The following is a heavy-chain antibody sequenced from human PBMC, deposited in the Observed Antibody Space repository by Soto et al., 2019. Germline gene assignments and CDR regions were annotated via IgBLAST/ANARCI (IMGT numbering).Heavy chain of an antibody. CDR1: GFTFSSYG. CDR3: ARDGGCRDGYTVGCNWFDP. CDR2: IWYDGSNK. V-gene: IGHV3-33*01. D-gene: IGHD5-12*01. Sequence: QVQLVESGGGVVQPGRSLRLSCAASGFTFSSYGRHWVRQAPGKGLAWVAVIWYDGSNKYYADSVKGRFTISRDNSKNTLYLKMTSLRAEDTAVYYCARDGGCRDGYTVGCNWFDPWGQGTLVTVSS. J-gene: IGHJ5*02.